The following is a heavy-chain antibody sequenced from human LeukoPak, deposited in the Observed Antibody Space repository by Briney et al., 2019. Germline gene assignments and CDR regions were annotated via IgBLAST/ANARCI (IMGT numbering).Heavy chain of an antibody. J-gene: IGHJ4*02. D-gene: IGHD3-16*01. CDR1: GGSISSYY. CDR3: ARGWGYFDF. CDR2: IHYSGSI. Sequence: SETLSLTCTVSGGSISSYYWIWIRQPPGKGLEWIGYIHYSGSINYNPSLKSRVTISVDTSKNQFSLRLSSVTAADTAVYYCARGWGYFDFWGQGTLLTVSS. V-gene: IGHV4-59*01.